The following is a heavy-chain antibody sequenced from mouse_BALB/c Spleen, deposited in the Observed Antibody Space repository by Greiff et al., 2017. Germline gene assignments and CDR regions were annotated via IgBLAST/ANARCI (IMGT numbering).Heavy chain of an antibody. CDR2: IWAGGST. CDR3: ARGTADRYYAMDY. Sequence: VHLVESGPGLVAPSQSLSITCTVSGFSLTSYGVHWVRQPPGKGLEWLGVIWAGGSTNYNSALMSRLSISKDNSKSQVFLKMNSLQTDDTAMYYCARGTADRYYAMDYWGQGTSVTVSS. CDR1: GFSLTSYG. D-gene: IGHD1-2*01. J-gene: IGHJ4*01. V-gene: IGHV2-9*02.